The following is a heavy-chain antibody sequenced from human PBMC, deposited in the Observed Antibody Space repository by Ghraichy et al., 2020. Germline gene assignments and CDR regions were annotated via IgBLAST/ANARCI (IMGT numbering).Heavy chain of an antibody. CDR1: GFTFSSYW. CDR3: ARAGFGVPFDY. Sequence: GGSLRLSCATSGFTFSSYWMNWVRQAPGKGLEWLANMKHDGSERYYVDSVKGRFTISRDNARNVLYLQMNSLRAEDTAVYYCARAGFGVPFDYWGQGTRVTVSS. V-gene: IGHV3-7*01. J-gene: IGHJ4*02. CDR2: MKHDGSER. D-gene: IGHD2-8*01.